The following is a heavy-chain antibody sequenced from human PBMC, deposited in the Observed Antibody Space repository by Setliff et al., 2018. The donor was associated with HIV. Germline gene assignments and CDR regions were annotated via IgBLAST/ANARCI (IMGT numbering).Heavy chain of an antibody. J-gene: IGHJ6*03. CDR1: GFTFDDYG. Sequence: PGGSLRLSCAASGFTFDDYGMTWVRQAPGKGLEWVSGINWNGGGTGYADSVKGRFTISRDNTKNSLYLQMNSLRAEDTALYYCARDRVVAAAYYYYYMDVWGKGTTVTVSS. CDR3: ARDRVVAAAYYYYYMDV. V-gene: IGHV3-20*04. D-gene: IGHD2-15*01. CDR2: INWNGGGT.